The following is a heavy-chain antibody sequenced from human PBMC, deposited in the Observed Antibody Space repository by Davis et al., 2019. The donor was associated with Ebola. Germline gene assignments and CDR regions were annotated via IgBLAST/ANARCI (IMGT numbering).Heavy chain of an antibody. J-gene: IGHJ6*02. CDR3: AKDRKWFGELYYYGMDV. D-gene: IGHD3-10*01. Sequence: GGSLRLSCAASGFTFSSYAMHWVRQAPGKGLEWVAVISYDGSNKYYADSVKGRFTISRDNSKNTLYLQMNSLRAEDTAVYYCAKDRKWFGELYYYGMDVWGQGTTVTVSS. CDR1: GFTFSSYA. V-gene: IGHV3-30-3*01. CDR2: ISYDGSNK.